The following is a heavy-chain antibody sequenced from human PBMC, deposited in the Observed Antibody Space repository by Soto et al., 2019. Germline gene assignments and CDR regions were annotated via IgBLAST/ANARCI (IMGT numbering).Heavy chain of an antibody. D-gene: IGHD3-22*01. J-gene: IGHJ6*02. CDR1: GGTFSRDA. CDR3: ARARPDSSAYHLQNHYYYYGMDV. Sequence: QVQLEQSGAEVKKPGSSVKVSCKASGGTFSRDAISWVRQAPGQGLEWMGGIIPIFNSPAYAQRFQGRVTITADESTSTAYMELSSLRSQDTAVHYCARARPDSSAYHLQNHYYYYGMDVWGQGTTVTVAS. V-gene: IGHV1-69*01. CDR2: IIPIFNSP.